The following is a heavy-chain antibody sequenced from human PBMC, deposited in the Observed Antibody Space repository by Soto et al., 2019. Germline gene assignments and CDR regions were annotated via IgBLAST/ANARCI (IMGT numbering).Heavy chain of an antibody. CDR2: IYSGGST. D-gene: IGHD2-8*01. J-gene: IGHJ4*02. Sequence: PSETLSLTCTVSGGFVNSDTHSWSWIRQTPGKRLEWIGFIYSGGSTKNPSLKSRVSISVDTSKNQLSLNLTSVTAADTAVYYCARAPMVLSRSYFDSWGQGTPVTVSS. V-gene: IGHV4-61*01. CDR3: ARAPMVLSRSYFDS. CDR1: GGFVNSDTHS.